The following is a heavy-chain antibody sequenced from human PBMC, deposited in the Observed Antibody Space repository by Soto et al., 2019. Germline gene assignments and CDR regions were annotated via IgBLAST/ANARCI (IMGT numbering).Heavy chain of an antibody. CDR2: IYYSGTT. D-gene: IGHD1-1*01. CDR3: ATPFSVVVPTSTTAC. CDR1: GGSISSSSYY. J-gene: IGHJ4*02. Sequence: SETLSLTCTVSGGSISSSSYYWGWIRQPPVKGLEWIASIYYSGTTYYSPSLKSRVTTSVDTSKNQFPLKLSSVTASDTAVYYCATPFSVVVPTSTTACWGQGTLVTVSS. V-gene: IGHV4-39*01.